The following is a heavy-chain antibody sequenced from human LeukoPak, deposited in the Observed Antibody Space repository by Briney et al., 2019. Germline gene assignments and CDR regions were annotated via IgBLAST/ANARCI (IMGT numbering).Heavy chain of an antibody. CDR3: ARGGYNWNAAFDP. CDR1: GGSFSGYY. D-gene: IGHD1-1*01. J-gene: IGHJ5*02. Sequence: PSETLSLTCAVYGGSFSGYYWGWIRQPPGKGLEWIGSIYHSGSTYYNPSLKSRVTISVDTSKNQFSLKLSSVTAADTAVYYCARGGYNWNAAFDPWGQGTLVTVSS. CDR2: IYHSGST. V-gene: IGHV4-38-2*01.